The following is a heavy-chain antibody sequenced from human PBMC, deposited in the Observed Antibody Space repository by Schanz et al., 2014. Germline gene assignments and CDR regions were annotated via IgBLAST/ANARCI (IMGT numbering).Heavy chain of an antibody. Sequence: QVQLVESGGGLVKPGGSLRLSCAASGFTSSDYYMHWIREAPGKGLEWISYISRSGGTIYYADSVRGRFTISRDNAKNSLYLQMNSLTVGDTAVYYCARGPAARSRRTFDYWGQGTLVTVSS. CDR1: GFTSSDYY. J-gene: IGHJ4*02. CDR2: ISRSGGTI. CDR3: ARGPAARSRRTFDY. D-gene: IGHD2-15*01. V-gene: IGHV3-11*01.